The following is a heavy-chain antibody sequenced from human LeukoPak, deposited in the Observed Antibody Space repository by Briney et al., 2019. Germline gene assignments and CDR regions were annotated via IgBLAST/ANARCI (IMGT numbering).Heavy chain of an antibody. CDR1: GFTFSNYG. CDR2: LRYDGSNI. V-gene: IGHV3-30*02. J-gene: IGHJ4*02. CDR3: AKDSENGHNWAPFDH. Sequence: GGSLRLSCAASGFTFSNYGMHWVRQAPGKGLEWVAFLRYDGSNIYYADSVKGRFTISRDNSKNTLYLQMNSLRTEDTALYFCAKDSENGHNWAPFDHWGQGTLVTVSS. D-gene: IGHD5-24*01.